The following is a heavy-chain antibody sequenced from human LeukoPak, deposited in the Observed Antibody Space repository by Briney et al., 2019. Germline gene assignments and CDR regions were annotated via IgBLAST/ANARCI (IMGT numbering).Heavy chain of an antibody. Sequence: PGRSLRLSCAASGFTFDDYGMHWVRQAPGKGLEWVSGISWNSGSIGYADSVKGRFTISRDNSKNTLYLQMNSLRAEDTAVYYCAKDVRGYCSSTSCYYYYGMDVWGQGTTVTVSS. CDR1: GFTFDDYG. CDR3: AKDVRGYCSSTSCYYYYGMDV. CDR2: ISWNSGSI. J-gene: IGHJ6*02. V-gene: IGHV3-9*01. D-gene: IGHD2-2*01.